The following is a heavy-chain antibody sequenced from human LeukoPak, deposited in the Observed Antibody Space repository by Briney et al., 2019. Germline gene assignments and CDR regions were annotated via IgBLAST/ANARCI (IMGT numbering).Heavy chain of an antibody. CDR1: GGSISSGGYY. J-gene: IGHJ5*02. D-gene: IGHD5-12*01. V-gene: IGHV4-31*03. CDR3: ASYPIRGYSGLNWFDP. Sequence: PSETLSLTCTVSGGSISSGGYYWNWIRQHPGKGLEWIGYIYYSGSTYYNPSLKSRVTISVDTSKNQFSLKLSSVTAADTAVYYCASYPIRGYSGLNWFDPWGQGTLVTVSS. CDR2: IYYSGST.